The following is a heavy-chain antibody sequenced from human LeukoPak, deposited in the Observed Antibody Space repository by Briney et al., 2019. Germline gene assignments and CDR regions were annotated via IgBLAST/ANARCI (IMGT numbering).Heavy chain of an antibody. CDR2: INPNSGGT. CDR1: GYTFTGYY. D-gene: IGHD2-15*01. Sequence: ASVKVSCKASGYTFTGYYIHWVRQAPGQGLEWMGWINPNSGGTNYAQKFQGRVTMTRDTSISTAYMELSSLRSEDTAVYYCARGSGGDRYCSGGSCYLMDVWGKGTTVTVSS. J-gene: IGHJ6*03. V-gene: IGHV1-2*02. CDR3: ARGSGGDRYCSGGSCYLMDV.